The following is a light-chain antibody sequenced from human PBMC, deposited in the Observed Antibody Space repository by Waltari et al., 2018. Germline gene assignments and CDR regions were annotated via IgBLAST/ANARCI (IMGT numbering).Light chain of an antibody. V-gene: IGLV3-19*01. CDR2: GPG. Sequence: SSDLTQDPSVSVALAQTVRITCQGESLRRYYASWYQQRPGQAPILVLYGPGNRPSGIPDRFSGSTSGNTASLTITGAQAEDEADYYCHSRETFSTRLFGGGTRLTV. CDR1: SLRRYY. CDR3: HSRETFSTRL. J-gene: IGLJ2*01.